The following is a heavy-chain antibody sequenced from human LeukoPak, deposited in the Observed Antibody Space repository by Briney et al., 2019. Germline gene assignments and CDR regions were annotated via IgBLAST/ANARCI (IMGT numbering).Heavy chain of an antibody. V-gene: IGHV3-33*01. CDR1: GFTFSSYG. CDR2: IWYDGSNK. J-gene: IGHJ4*02. CDR3: ARAPWGSAGTGFDY. D-gene: IGHD6-19*01. Sequence: GRSLRLSCAASGFTFSSYGMHWVRQAPGKGLEWVAVIWYDGSNKYYADSVKGRFTISRDNSKNTLYLQMNSLRAEDTAVYYCARAPWGSAGTGFDYWGQGTLVTVSS.